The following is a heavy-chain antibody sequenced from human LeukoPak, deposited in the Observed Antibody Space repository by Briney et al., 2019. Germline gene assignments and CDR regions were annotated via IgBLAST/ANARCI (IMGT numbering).Heavy chain of an antibody. CDR1: GFTFSSYS. V-gene: IGHV3-21*01. D-gene: IGHD6-13*01. Sequence: GGSLRLSCAASGFTFSSYSMNWVRQAPGKGLEWVSSISSSSSYIYYADSVRGRFTISRDNANNSLYLQMNSLRAEDTAVYCCAREAPDSSSGEPGGAFDIWGQGTMVTVSS. J-gene: IGHJ3*02. CDR3: AREAPDSSSGEPGGAFDI. CDR2: ISSSSSYI.